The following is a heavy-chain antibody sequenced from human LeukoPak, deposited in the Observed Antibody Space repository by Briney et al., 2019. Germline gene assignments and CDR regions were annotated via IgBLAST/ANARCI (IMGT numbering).Heavy chain of an antibody. CDR1: GFTFSSYG. J-gene: IGHJ4*02. CDR2: IYSGRST. Sequence: GGSPRLSCAASGFTFSSYGMSWVRQAPGKGLECVSVIYSGRSTHYADSVKGRFTISRDNSKNTVYLQMNSLRAEDTAVYYCARDLGSWGYCSGGSCYPSGVDYWGQGTLVTVSS. CDR3: ARDLGSWGYCSGGSCYPSGVDY. D-gene: IGHD2-15*01. V-gene: IGHV3-66*01.